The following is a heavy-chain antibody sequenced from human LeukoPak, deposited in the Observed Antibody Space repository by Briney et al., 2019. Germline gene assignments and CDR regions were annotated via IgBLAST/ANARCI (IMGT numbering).Heavy chain of an antibody. V-gene: IGHV3-23*01. CDR2: ISGSGGST. D-gene: IGHD1-26*01. CDR3: AKGREWQLPTYFDY. CDR1: GFTFSTYA. J-gene: IGHJ4*02. Sequence: GGSLRLSCAASGFTFSTYAINWVRQAPGKGLEWVSGISGSGGSTHYADSVKGRFTISRDNSKNTLYLQMNSLTAEDTAVYYCAKGREWQLPTYFDYWGQGTLVTVSS.